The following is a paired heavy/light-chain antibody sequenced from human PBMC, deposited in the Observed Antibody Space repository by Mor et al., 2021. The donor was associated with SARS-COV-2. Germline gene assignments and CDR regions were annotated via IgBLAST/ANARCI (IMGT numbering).Light chain of an antibody. CDR2: AAS. CDR3: QKYNGAPFT. J-gene: IGKJ3*01. Sequence: DIQMTQSPSSLSASVGDRVTITCRASQGISKYLAWYQQKPGKVPKLLIYAASTLQSGVPSRFSGSGSGTDFTLTISSLQPEDVATYYCQKYNGAPFTFGPGTKVDIK. V-gene: IGKV1-27*01. CDR1: QGISKY.
Heavy chain of an antibody. CDR1: GFTFSSYG. CDR2: ISSDGSHK. Sequence: QVQLVESGGGVVQPGRSLRLSCAASGFTFSSYGMHWVRQAPGKGLEWVAFISSDGSHKYYADSVKGRFTISRDNSKNTLYVQMNSLRPEDTAVYYCARRDGYNTQHDAFDIWGQGTMVTVSS. CDR3: ARRDGYNTQHDAFDI. V-gene: IGHV3-30*03. J-gene: IGHJ3*02. D-gene: IGHD5-12*01.